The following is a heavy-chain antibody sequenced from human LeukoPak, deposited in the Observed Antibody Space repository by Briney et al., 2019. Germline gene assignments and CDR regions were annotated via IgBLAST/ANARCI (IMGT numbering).Heavy chain of an antibody. CDR1: GFNFSNYW. D-gene: IGHD3-16*01. Sequence: GGSLRLSCVVSGFNFSNYWMNWVRQAPGMGLEWVANIKHDGSEKYYVDSVKGRFSISRDNAKKSLYLQMNSLRAEDTAVYYCARALSHCLDYWGQGTLVTVSS. V-gene: IGHV3-7*01. J-gene: IGHJ4*02. CDR3: ARALSHCLDY. CDR2: IKHDGSEK.